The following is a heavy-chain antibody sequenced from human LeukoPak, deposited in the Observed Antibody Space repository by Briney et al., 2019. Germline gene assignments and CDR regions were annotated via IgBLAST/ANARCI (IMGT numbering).Heavy chain of an antibody. J-gene: IGHJ4*02. D-gene: IGHD3-22*01. Sequence: PGGSLRLSCAASGFTFSSYAMHWVRQAPGKGLEYVSAISSNGGSTYYANSVKGRFTISRDNSKNTLYLQMGSLRAEDMAVYYCARDGSLDDSSGYYYDGYFDYWGQGTLVTVSS. V-gene: IGHV3-64*01. CDR2: ISSNGGST. CDR3: ARDGSLDDSSGYYYDGYFDY. CDR1: GFTFSSYA.